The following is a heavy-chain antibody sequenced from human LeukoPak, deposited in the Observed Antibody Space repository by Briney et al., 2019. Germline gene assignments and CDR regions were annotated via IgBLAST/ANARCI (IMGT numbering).Heavy chain of an antibody. V-gene: IGHV4-31*03. D-gene: IGHD2/OR15-2a*01. CDR1: GGSMSSGGYY. CDR2: IYYSGST. CDR3: ARFVRFFPNWFDP. Sequence: SETLCLTCTVSGGSMSSGGYYWSWIRQHPGKGLEWIGYIYYSGSTYYNPSLKSRVTISVDTSKNQFSLKLSSVTAADTAVYYCARFVRFFPNWFDPWGQGTLVTVSS. J-gene: IGHJ5*02.